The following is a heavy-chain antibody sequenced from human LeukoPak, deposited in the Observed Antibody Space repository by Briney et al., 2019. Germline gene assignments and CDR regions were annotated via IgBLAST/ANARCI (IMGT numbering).Heavy chain of an antibody. Sequence: SETLSLTCAVYGGSFTDYYWSWIRQSPGKGLEWIGEINHSGSTNYSPSPKSRVAISVDTSKSRFSLKLNSVTAADTAVYYCARVAGVGHYYYYYMDVWGKGTTVTVSS. CDR3: ARVAGVGHYYYYYMDV. CDR1: GGSFTDYY. D-gene: IGHD3/OR15-3a*01. CDR2: INHSGST. J-gene: IGHJ6*03. V-gene: IGHV4-34*01.